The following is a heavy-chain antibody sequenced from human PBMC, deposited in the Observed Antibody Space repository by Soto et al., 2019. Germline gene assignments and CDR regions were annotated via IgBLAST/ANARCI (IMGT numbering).Heavy chain of an antibody. CDR3: ARWSYLDY. CDR1: GFSFFSYA. V-gene: IGHV3-23*01. Sequence: GGSLRLSCAASGFSFFSYALSWVRQAPGKGLEWVSTISGSDGKTFYADSVKGRFSISRDTSQSTLYLQMNSLRADDTAMYYCARWSYLDYWGQGTRVTVSS. J-gene: IGHJ4*02. CDR2: ISGSDGKT. D-gene: IGHD3-3*01.